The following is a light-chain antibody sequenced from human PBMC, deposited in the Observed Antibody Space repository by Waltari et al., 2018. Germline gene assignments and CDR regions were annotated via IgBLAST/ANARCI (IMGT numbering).Light chain of an antibody. CDR3: QQYDGSVVT. J-gene: IGKJ4*01. Sequence: EIVLTQSPGTLSLSPGERVTLSCRASQYITGSWVTWYQQKPGQAPRLLIYGASSRATGIPGRFSGSGSGTDFTLTISRLEPEDSAVYYCQQYDGSVVTFGGGTKVEIK. CDR1: QYITGSW. CDR2: GAS. V-gene: IGKV3-20*01.